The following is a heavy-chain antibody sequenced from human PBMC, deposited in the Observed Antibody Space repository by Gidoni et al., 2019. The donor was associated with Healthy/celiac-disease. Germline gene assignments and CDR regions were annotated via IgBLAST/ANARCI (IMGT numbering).Heavy chain of an antibody. CDR3: ATVLYYYYGMDV. J-gene: IGHJ6*02. Sequence: QVQLVQSGAEVKKTGASVKVSCKVSGYTLTELSMHWVRQAPGKELEWMGGFDPEDGETIYAQKFQGRVTMTEDTSTDTAYMELSSLRSEDTAVYYCATVLYYYYGMDVWGQGTTVTVSS. V-gene: IGHV1-24*01. CDR2: FDPEDGET. CDR1: GYTLTELS.